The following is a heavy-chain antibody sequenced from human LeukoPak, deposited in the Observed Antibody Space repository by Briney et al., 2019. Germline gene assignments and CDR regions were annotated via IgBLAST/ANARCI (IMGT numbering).Heavy chain of an antibody. J-gene: IGHJ4*02. CDR1: GFTFSSYG. D-gene: IGHD5-18*01. Sequence: GGSLRLSCAASGFTFSSYGMHWVRQAPGKGLEWVAVISYDGSNKYYADSVKGRFTISRDNSKNTLYLQMNSLRAEDTAVYHCAKDRGYSYGFGYWGQGTLVTVSS. CDR3: AKDRGYSYGFGY. CDR2: ISYDGSNK. V-gene: IGHV3-30*18.